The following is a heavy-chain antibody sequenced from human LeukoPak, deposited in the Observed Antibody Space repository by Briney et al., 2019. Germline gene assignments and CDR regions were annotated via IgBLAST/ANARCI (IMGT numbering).Heavy chain of an antibody. CDR3: AVTVPAAIDYYYYMDV. CDR1: GGSISSYY. D-gene: IGHD2-2*02. V-gene: IGHV4-59*01. Sequence: SETLSLTCTVSGGSISSYYWSWIRQPPGKGLEWIGYIYYSGSTNYNPSLKSRVTISVDTSKNQFSLKLSSVTAADTAVYYCAVTVPAAIDYYYYMDVWGKGTTVTVSS. CDR2: IYYSGST. J-gene: IGHJ6*03.